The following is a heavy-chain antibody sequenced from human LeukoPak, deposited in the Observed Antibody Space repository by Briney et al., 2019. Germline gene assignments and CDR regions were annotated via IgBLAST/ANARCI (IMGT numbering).Heavy chain of an antibody. CDR3: ARVLLNYGGNPLDGMDV. CDR1: GFTFSSYE. J-gene: IGHJ6*02. D-gene: IGHD4-23*01. CDR2: ISSSSSYI. V-gene: IGHV3-21*01. Sequence: KTGGSLRLSCAASGFTFSSYEMNWVRQAPGKGLEWVSSISSSSSYIYYADSVKGRFTISRDNAKNSLYLQMNSLRAEDTAVYYCARVLLNYGGNPLDGMDVWGQGTTVTVSS.